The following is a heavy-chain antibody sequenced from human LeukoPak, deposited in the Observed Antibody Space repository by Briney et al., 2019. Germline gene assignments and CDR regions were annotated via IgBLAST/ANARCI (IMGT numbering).Heavy chain of an antibody. CDR3: AKDPNFDWLSQRVGY. CDR1: GFTFSSYS. D-gene: IGHD3-9*01. V-gene: IGHV3-48*01. CDR2: ISSSSSTK. J-gene: IGHJ4*02. Sequence: PGGSLRLSCAASGFTFSSYSMNWVRQAPGKGLEWVSYISSSSSTKYYADSVKGRFTISRDNSKNTLYLQMNSLRAEDTAVYYCAKDPNFDWLSQRVGYWGQGTLVTVSS.